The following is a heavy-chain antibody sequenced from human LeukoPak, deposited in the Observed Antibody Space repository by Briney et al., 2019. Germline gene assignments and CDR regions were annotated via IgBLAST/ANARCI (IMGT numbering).Heavy chain of an antibody. CDR1: GYSISSGYY. J-gene: IGHJ6*03. Sequence: SETLSLTCSVSGYSISSGYYWGRIRQPPGKGLEWIGIIYHSGSTYYNPSLKSRVTISVDTSKNQFSLKLSSVTAADTAVYFCARADELGYYYYMDVWGKGTTVTVSS. CDR2: IYHSGST. D-gene: IGHD1-7*01. CDR3: ARADELGYYYYMDV. V-gene: IGHV4-38-2*02.